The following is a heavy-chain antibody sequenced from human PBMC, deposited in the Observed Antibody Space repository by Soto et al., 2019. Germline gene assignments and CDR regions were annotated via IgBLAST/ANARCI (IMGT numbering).Heavy chain of an antibody. CDR2: ISYDGSNK. Sequence: PGGSLRLSCAASGFTFSSYGMHWVRQAPGKGLEWVAVISYDGSNKYYADSVKGRFTISRDNSKNTLYLQMNSLRAEDTAVYYCAPGYYFDYWGQGTLVTVSS. J-gene: IGHJ4*02. CDR1: GFTFSSYG. V-gene: IGHV3-30*03. D-gene: IGHD7-27*01. CDR3: APGYYFDY.